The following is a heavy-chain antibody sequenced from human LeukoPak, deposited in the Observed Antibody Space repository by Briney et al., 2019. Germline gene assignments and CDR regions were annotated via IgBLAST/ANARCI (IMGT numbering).Heavy chain of an antibody. V-gene: IGHV3-23*01. CDR2: IGGSGGRT. J-gene: IGHJ5*02. Sequence: GGSLRLSCAASGFTVSSTYMTWVRQAPGKGLEWVSAIGGSGGRTYYADSVKGRFTISRDNSKNTLYLQLNSLGAEDTAVYYCAKEGIAAIGNNWFDPWGQGTLVTVSS. D-gene: IGHD6-13*01. CDR1: GFTVSSTY. CDR3: AKEGIAAIGNNWFDP.